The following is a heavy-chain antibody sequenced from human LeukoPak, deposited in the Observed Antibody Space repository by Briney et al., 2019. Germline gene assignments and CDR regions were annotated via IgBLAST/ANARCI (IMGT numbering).Heavy chain of an antibody. J-gene: IGHJ4*02. CDR1: GFTFNNYA. Sequence: AGRSLRLSCAASGFTFNNYAMHWVRQAPGKGLEGVAVISYDGSKKYCADSVKGRFTISRDHSKNTLYVQMNSLRAEDTAVYYCARDFAGYCSSTGCYGYYFDYWGQGTLVTVSS. D-gene: IGHD2-2*01. CDR2: ISYDGSKK. V-gene: IGHV3-30*04. CDR3: ARDFAGYCSSTGCYGYYFDY.